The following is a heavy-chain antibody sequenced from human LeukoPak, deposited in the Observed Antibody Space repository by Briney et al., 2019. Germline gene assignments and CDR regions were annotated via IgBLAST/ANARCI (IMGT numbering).Heavy chain of an antibody. J-gene: IGHJ3*02. V-gene: IGHV4-61*02. CDR2: ISTSGST. Sequence: PSETLSLTCTVSDGFISSDNYGWTWIRQPAGEGLDWIGRISTSGSTNYNPSLKSRVTISLDTSKNQFSLKLSSVTAADTAVYFCARGPYSYDSSGAFDIWGQGTMVTVSS. CDR3: ARGPYSYDSSGAFDI. CDR1: DGFISSDNYG. D-gene: IGHD3-22*01.